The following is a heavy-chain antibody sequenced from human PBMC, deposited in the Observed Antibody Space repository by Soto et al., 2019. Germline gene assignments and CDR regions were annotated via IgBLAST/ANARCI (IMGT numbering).Heavy chain of an antibody. V-gene: IGHV4-30-4*01. CDR1: GGSISSXDXX. Sequence: QVQLQESGPGLVKPSQTLSLTCTVSGGSISSXDXXXXXXXXXXXXXLEWIGYIYYSGGPYYNPSLKSRVTISVDTSKNQFSLKLSSVTAADTAVYYCARVGGFGATTIDYWGQGTLVTVSS. D-gene: IGHD3-10*01. CDR2: IYYSGGP. J-gene: IGHJ4*02. CDR3: ARVGGFGATTIDY.